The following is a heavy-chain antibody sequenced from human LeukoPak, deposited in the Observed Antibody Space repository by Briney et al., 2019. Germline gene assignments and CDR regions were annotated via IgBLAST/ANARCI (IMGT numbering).Heavy chain of an antibody. J-gene: IGHJ6*03. Sequence: PSETLSLTCTVSGGSISSSSYYWSWIRQPPGKGLEWIGYIYYSGSTNYNPSLKSRVTISVDTSKNQFSLKLSSVTADDTAVYYCARDPHYYGSGYYYYYMDVWGKGTTVTVSS. CDR1: GGSISSSSYY. D-gene: IGHD3-10*01. V-gene: IGHV4-61*01. CDR2: IYYSGST. CDR3: ARDPHYYGSGYYYYYMDV.